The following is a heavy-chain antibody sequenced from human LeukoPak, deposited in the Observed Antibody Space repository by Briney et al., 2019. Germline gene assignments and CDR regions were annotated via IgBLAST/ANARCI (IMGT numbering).Heavy chain of an antibody. J-gene: IGHJ6*03. CDR2: INYSGST. V-gene: IGHV4-30-4*07. D-gene: IGHD5-12*01. CDR3: ARRSGYDINYSYYMDV. Sequence: SETLSLTCAVSGVSISGAGSAWSWIRQPPGKGLEWIGHINYSGSTYYNSSLKSRVTISVDTSKNQFSLNLNSVTAADTALYYCARRSGYDINYSYYMDVWGEGTTVTVSS. CDR1: GVSISGAGSA.